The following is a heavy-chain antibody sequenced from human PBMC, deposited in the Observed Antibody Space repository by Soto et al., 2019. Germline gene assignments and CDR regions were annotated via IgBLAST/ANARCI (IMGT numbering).Heavy chain of an antibody. Sequence: SETLSLTSTVSVCSISSYYWSWIRQPPGKGLEWIGYIYYSGSTNYNPSLKSRVTISVDTSKNQFSLKMSSVTAADTAVYYCARLATRYYFDYWGQGTLVTVS. J-gene: IGHJ4*02. V-gene: IGHV4-59*01. CDR2: IYYSGST. CDR1: VCSISSYY. D-gene: IGHD1-1*01. CDR3: ARLATRYYFDY.